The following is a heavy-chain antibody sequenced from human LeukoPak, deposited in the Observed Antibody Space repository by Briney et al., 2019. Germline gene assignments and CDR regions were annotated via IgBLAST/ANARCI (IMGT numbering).Heavy chain of an antibody. CDR1: GVSFSGYY. J-gene: IGHJ6*02. CDR2: INHSGST. Sequence: SETLSLTCAVYGVSFSGYYWSWIRQPPGKGLEWIGEINHSGSTNYNSSLKSRVTISVDTSKNQFSLKLSSVTAADTAVYYCARALVVVVVAARMNYYYGMDVWGQGTTVTVSS. D-gene: IGHD2-15*01. V-gene: IGHV4-34*01. CDR3: ARALVVVVVAARMNYYYGMDV.